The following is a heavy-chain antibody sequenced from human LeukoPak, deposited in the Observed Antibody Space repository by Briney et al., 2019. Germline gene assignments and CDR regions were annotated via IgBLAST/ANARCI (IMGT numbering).Heavy chain of an antibody. CDR2: ISGSGSPS. CDR3: ARGFRDTATFLDF. CDR1: GFTFTGHE. V-gene: IGHV3-48*03. Sequence: PGGSLRLSCAASGFTFTGHEMNWVRQAPGKGLEWLSCISGSGSPSYYADSVKGRFTISRDNAKNSLYLQMNSLRAEDTAIYYCARGFRDTATFLDFWGKGTLVTVSS. J-gene: IGHJ4*02. D-gene: IGHD5-18*01.